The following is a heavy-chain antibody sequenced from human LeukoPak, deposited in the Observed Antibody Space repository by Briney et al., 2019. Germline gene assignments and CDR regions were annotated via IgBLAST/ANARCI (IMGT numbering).Heavy chain of an antibody. V-gene: IGHV3-30*18. CDR3: AKDYGGFGELPPSDYYYYYGMDV. D-gene: IGHD3-10*01. J-gene: IGHJ6*02. Sequence: GRPLRLSCAASGFTFSRYGMHWVRQAPGKGLEWVAVISYDGSHKYYADSVKGRFTISRDNSKNTLYLQMNSLRAEDTAVYYCAKDYGGFGELPPSDYYYYYGMDVWGQGTTVTVSS. CDR2: ISYDGSHK. CDR1: GFTFSRYG.